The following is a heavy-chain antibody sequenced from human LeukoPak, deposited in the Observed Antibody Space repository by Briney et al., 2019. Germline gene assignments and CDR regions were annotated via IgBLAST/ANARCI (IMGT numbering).Heavy chain of an antibody. Sequence: ASVKVSCKASGGTFSSYAISWVRQAPGQGLEWMGGIIPIFGTANYAQKFQGRVTTTADESTSTAYMELSSLRSEDTAVNYCARGFSSGYFYFDYWGQGTLVTVSS. V-gene: IGHV1-69*13. J-gene: IGHJ4*02. CDR3: ARGFSSGYFYFDY. CDR1: GGTFSSYA. CDR2: IIPIFGTA. D-gene: IGHD3-22*01.